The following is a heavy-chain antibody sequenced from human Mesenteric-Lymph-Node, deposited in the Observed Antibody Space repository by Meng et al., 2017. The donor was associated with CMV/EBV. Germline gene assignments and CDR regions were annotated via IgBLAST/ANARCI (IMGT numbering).Heavy chain of an antibody. CDR2: VNPHSGDT. D-gene: IGHD2/OR15-2a*01. CDR1: GYTFSGYS. J-gene: IGHJ5*02. Sequence: GESLKISCKASGYTFSGYSIHWVRQAPGQGLEWMGWVNPHSGDTEYAQKFHGRVTMTTDTSISAGYMELSSLTSDDTAVYYCGRGNRSFDPWGQGTLVTVSS. V-gene: IGHV1-2*02. CDR3: GRGNRSFDP.